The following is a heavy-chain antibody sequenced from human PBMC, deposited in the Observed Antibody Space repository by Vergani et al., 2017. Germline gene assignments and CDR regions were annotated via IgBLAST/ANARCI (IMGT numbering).Heavy chain of an antibody. CDR3: ARQAYYDSSGYYSFGSTVKNAFDI. CDR2: IYPGDSDT. CDR1: GYSFTSYW. Sequence: EVQLVQSGAEVKKPGESLKISCKGSGYSFTSYWIGWVRQMPGKGLEWMGIIYPGDSDTRYSPSFQGQVTISADKSISTAYLQWCSLKASDTAMYYCARQAYYDSSGYYSFGSTVKNAFDIWGQGTMVTGSS. J-gene: IGHJ3*02. D-gene: IGHD3-22*01. V-gene: IGHV5-51*01.